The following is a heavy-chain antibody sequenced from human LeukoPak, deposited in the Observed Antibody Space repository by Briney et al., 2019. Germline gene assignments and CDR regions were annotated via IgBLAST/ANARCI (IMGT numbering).Heavy chain of an antibody. V-gene: IGHV3-23*01. J-gene: IGHJ4*02. CDR3: AKASFDY. CDR2: ISGSGGST. CDR1: GFRFSNYW. Sequence: GGSLRLSCAASGFRFSNYWLSWVRQAPGKGLEWVSAISGSGGSTYYADSVKGRFTISRDNSKNTLYLQMNSLRAEDTAVYHCAKASFDYWGQGTLVTVSS.